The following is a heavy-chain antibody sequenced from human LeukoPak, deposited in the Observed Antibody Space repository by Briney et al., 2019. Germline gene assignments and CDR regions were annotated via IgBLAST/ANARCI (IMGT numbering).Heavy chain of an antibody. CDR1: GGSISSYY. V-gene: IGHV4-59*08. CDR2: IYYSGST. J-gene: IGHJ4*02. D-gene: IGHD6-6*01. CDR3: ARHKSVIAARVGFDY. Sequence: SETLSLTRTVSGGSISSYYWSWIRQPPGKGLEWIGYIYYSGSTNYNPSLKSRVTISVDTSKNQFSLKLSSVTAADTAVYYCARHKSVIAARVGFDYWGQGTLVTVSS.